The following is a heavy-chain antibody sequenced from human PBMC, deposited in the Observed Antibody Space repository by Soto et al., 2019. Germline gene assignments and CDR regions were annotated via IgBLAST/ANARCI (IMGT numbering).Heavy chain of an antibody. CDR3: TRVRLGATTRYFDY. Sequence: EVRLVESGGGLVQPGGSLRLSCAASGFTFSDHYMDWVRQAPGKGLEWIGRIKNKDNSYYTEYAASVKGRFTISRDDSTISLFLQMNSLKAEDTALYYCTRVRLGATTRYFDYWGRGTLVSVSS. CDR1: GFTFSDHY. J-gene: IGHJ4*02. D-gene: IGHD1-26*01. V-gene: IGHV3-72*01. CDR2: IKNKDNSYYT.